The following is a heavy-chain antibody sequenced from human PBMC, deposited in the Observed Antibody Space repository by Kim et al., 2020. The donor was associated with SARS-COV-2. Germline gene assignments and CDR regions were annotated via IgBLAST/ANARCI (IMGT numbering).Heavy chain of an antibody. CDR1: GFTFTNYW. CDR3: ARDKAVGATHFDY. J-gene: IGHJ4*02. D-gene: IGHD1-26*01. V-gene: IGHV3-7*01. CDR2: RMYDGNGK. Sequence: GGSLRLSCAASGFTFTNYWMIWGHPAPGKGIERVAKRMYDGNGKHYVATVKGRFTIARDNAKNSVYLQMNSLRAEDTAVYYCARDKAVGATHFDYWGQGTLFNVSS.